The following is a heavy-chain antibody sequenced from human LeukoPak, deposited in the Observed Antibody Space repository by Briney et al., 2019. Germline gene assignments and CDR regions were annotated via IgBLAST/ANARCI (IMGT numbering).Heavy chain of an antibody. D-gene: IGHD4-11*01. CDR3: AKDAQRGFDYSNSLEY. CDR1: GFTFSHYA. CDR2: IWSDGSNQ. J-gene: IGHJ4*02. Sequence: GSLRLSCAAPGFTFSHYAMHWVRQAPGKGLEWVAVIWSDGSNQFYADPVKGRFTISRDDSQKTVFLQMNSLRAEDTAIYYCAKDAQRGFDYSNSLEYWGQGTLVTVSS. V-gene: IGHV3-33*06.